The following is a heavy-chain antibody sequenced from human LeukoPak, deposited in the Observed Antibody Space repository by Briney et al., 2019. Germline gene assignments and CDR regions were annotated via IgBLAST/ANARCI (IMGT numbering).Heavy chain of an antibody. Sequence: PGGSLRLSCAASGFTFSSYAMNWVRQPPGKGLEWIGTVYYSGPAYYNPSLKSRVSISVDTSKNQFSLELSSVTAADTAVYFCARDVGTLRDFWAGYFSNWFDPWGQGTLVTVSS. V-gene: IGHV4-38-2*02. J-gene: IGHJ5*02. CDR2: VYYSGPA. CDR3: ARDVGTLRDFWAGYFSNWFDP. CDR1: GFTFSSYA. D-gene: IGHD3/OR15-3a*01.